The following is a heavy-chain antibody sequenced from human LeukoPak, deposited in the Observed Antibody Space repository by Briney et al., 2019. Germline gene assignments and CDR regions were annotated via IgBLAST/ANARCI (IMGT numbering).Heavy chain of an antibody. CDR3: ARGNGDPPQDYYFDY. D-gene: IGHD4-17*01. V-gene: IGHV4-31*03. CDR1: GGSISSGGYY. Sequence: PSQTLSLTCTVSGGSISSGGYYWSWIRQHPGKGLEWIGYIYYSGSTYYNPSLKSRVTISVDTSKNQFSLKLSSVTAADTAVYYCARGNGDPPQDYYFDYWGQGTLVTVSS. CDR2: IYYSGST. J-gene: IGHJ4*02.